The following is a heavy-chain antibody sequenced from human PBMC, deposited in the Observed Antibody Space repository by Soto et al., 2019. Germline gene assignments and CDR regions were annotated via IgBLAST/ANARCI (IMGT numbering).Heavy chain of an antibody. CDR2: ISADNGNT. CDR3: ARDNPPLGY. CDR1: GYTFTSYA. Sequence: GASVKVSCKASGYTFTSYAMHWVRQAPGQRLEWMGWISADNGNTNYAQKLQGRVTMTTDTSTSTAYMELRSLRSDDTAVYYCARDNPPLGYWGQGTLVTVSS. V-gene: IGHV1-18*01. J-gene: IGHJ4*02.